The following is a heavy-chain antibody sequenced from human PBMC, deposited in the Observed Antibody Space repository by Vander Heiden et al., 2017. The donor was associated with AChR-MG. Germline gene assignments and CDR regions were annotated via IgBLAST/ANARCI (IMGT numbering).Heavy chain of an antibody. Sequence: EVQVVESGGGFIQPGGSLRLSCAASGLSARDNHMSWVRQAPGKRLEWVSVIYSGSSVFYPNSLKGHFTISRDNSKNMLFLQMNSLRAAETAVYYCARLVAVQMCCYRGWYLDLWGRGTLVTVSS. CDR2: IYSGSSV. CDR1: GLSARDNH. J-gene: IGHJ2*01. V-gene: IGHV3-53*01. CDR3: ARLVAVQMCCYRGWYLDL. D-gene: IGHD3-10*02.